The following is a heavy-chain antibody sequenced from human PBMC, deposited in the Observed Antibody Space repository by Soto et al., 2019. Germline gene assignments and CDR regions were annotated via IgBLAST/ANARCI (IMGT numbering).Heavy chain of an antibody. D-gene: IGHD7-27*01. J-gene: IGHJ4*01. Sequence: GGSLRLSCAASGFTFSSYAMHWVRQAPGKGLEYVSAISSNGGSTYYANSVKGRFTISRDNSKNTLYLQMGSLRAEDMAVYYCARTLNWGNFDYWGHGTLVTVSS. CDR1: GFTFSSYA. CDR2: ISSNGGST. CDR3: ARTLNWGNFDY. V-gene: IGHV3-64*01.